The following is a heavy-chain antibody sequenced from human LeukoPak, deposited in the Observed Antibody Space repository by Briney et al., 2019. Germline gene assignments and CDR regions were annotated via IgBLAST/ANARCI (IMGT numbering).Heavy chain of an antibody. Sequence: PSQTLSLTCAISGDSVSSYSAAWNWIRQSPSRGLEWLGRAYYRSKWYNDYAVSVKSRITINPDTSKNQFSLQLNSVTPEDTAVYYCARAHWSGHPSPYWFDYWGQGTLVTVSS. CDR2: AYYRSKWYN. J-gene: IGHJ4*02. V-gene: IGHV6-1*01. CDR1: GDSVSSYSAA. D-gene: IGHD1-1*01. CDR3: ARAHWSGHPSPYWFDY.